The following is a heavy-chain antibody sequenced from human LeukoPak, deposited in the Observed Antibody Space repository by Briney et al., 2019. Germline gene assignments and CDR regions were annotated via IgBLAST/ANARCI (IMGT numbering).Heavy chain of an antibody. D-gene: IGHD3-22*01. V-gene: IGHV3-15*07. Sequence: SGGSLRLSCAASGFTFSNAWMNWVRQAPGKGLEWVGRIKSKTDGGTTDYAAPVKGRFTISRDDSKNTLYLQMNSLKTEDTAVYYCTTQRGDYYDSSGYHDAFDIWGQGTMVTVSS. J-gene: IGHJ3*02. CDR1: GFTFSNAW. CDR2: IKSKTDGGTT. CDR3: TTQRGDYYDSSGYHDAFDI.